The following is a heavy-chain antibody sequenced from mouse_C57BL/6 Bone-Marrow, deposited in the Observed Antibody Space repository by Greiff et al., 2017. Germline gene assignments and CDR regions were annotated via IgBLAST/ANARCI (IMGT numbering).Heavy chain of an antibody. V-gene: IGHV1-42*01. CDR2: INPSTGGT. J-gene: IGHJ2*01. CDR3: ARQGYDADY. CDR1: GFSFTGYY. D-gene: IGHD2-2*01. Sequence: EVQLLQSGPDLVKPGASVKISCKASGFSFTGYYMNWVKQSPDKRLEWIGEINPSTGGTTYTQKFKAKATLTVDNTPSTAYMQLKSLTSEDSAVYYCARQGYDADYWGQGTTLTVSS.